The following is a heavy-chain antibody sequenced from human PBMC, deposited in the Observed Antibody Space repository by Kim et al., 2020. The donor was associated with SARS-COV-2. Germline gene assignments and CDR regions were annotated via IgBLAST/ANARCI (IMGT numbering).Heavy chain of an antibody. CDR3: AKQDHLGSVDY. CDR2: ISYDGSNK. D-gene: IGHD3-10*01. CDR1: GFTFSSYA. J-gene: IGHJ4*02. Sequence: GGSLRLSCAXSGFTFSSYAMHWVRQAPGKGLEWVAIISYDGSNKYYADSVKGRFTISRDNSKNTLYLQMNSLRAEDSAVYYCAKQDHLGSVDYWGQGTLVTVSS. V-gene: IGHV3-30-3*02.